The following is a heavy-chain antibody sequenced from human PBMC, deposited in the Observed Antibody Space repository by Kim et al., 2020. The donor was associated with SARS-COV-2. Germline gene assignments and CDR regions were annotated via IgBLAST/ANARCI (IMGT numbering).Heavy chain of an antibody. D-gene: IGHD4-17*01. Sequence: YAAPSKGRFTISKDDSKNTLYLQMNSLKTEDRAVYYCTTGYHYGDYVFVYWGQGTLVTVSS. J-gene: IGHJ4*02. V-gene: IGHV3-15*01. CDR3: TTGYHYGDYVFVY.